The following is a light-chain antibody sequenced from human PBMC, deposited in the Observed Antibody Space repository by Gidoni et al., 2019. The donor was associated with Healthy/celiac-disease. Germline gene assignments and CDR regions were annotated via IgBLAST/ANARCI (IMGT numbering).Light chain of an antibody. CDR1: QSVSSY. Sequence: EIVFTQSPATLSLSPGERATHSCRASQSVSSYLAWYQQKPGQAPMLLIYDASNRATGIPARFSGSGSGTDFTLTISSLEPEDFAVYYCQQRSNWPPMYTFGQGTKLEIK. CDR2: DAS. CDR3: QQRSNWPPMYT. V-gene: IGKV3-11*01. J-gene: IGKJ2*01.